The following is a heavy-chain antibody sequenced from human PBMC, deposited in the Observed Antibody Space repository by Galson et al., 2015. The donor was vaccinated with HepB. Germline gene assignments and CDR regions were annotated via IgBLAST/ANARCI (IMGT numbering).Heavy chain of an antibody. D-gene: IGHD6-13*01. V-gene: IGHV4-34*01. CDR3: ARGRQPYSSSWYAVYYYYGMDV. CDR2: INHSGST. J-gene: IGHJ6*02. Sequence: SETLSLTCAVYGGSFSGYYWSWIRQPPGKGLEWIGEINHSGSTNYNPSLKSRVTISVDTSKNQFSMKLSSVTAADTAVYYCARGRQPYSSSWYAVYYYYGMDVWGQGTTVTVSS. CDR1: GGSFSGYY.